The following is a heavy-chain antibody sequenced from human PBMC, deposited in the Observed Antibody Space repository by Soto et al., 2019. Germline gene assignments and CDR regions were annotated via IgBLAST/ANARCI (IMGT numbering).Heavy chain of an antibody. D-gene: IGHD6-6*01. Sequence: GGSLRLSCAASGFTVSSNYMSWVRQAPGKGLEWVSVIYSGGSTYYADSVKGRFTISRDNSKNTLYLQMNSLRAEDTAVYYCARDARAARSIAFDIWGQGTMVTVSS. V-gene: IGHV3-66*01. CDR3: ARDARAARSIAFDI. J-gene: IGHJ3*02. CDR2: IYSGGST. CDR1: GFTVSSNY.